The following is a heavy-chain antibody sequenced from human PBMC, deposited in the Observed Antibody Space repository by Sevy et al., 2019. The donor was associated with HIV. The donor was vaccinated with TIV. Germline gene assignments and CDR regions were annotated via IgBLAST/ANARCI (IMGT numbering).Heavy chain of an antibody. CDR1: GFTFSDYY. V-gene: IGHV3-11*06. CDR3: ARDSPNGSYPGYGMDV. J-gene: IGHJ6*02. D-gene: IGHD1-26*01. Sequence: GGSLRLSCAASGFTFSDYYMSWIRQAPGKGLEWVSYISSSSSYTNYADSVKGRFTISRDNAKNSLYLQMNSLRAEDTAVYYCARDSPNGSYPGYGMDVWGQGTTVTVSS. CDR2: ISSSSSYT.